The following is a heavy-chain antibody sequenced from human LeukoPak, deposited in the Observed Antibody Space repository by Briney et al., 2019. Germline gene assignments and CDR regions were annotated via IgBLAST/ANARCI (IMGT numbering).Heavy chain of an antibody. CDR2: IYYSGST. J-gene: IGHJ4*02. V-gene: IGHV4-39*01. CDR3: ARFRTLTTHFDY. D-gene: IGHD4-11*01. CDR1: GGSMSSSGYY. Sequence: SETLSLTCTVSGGSMSSSGYYWGWIRQPPGKGLEWIGTIYYSGSTYYNPSLKSRVTISVDTSKNQFSLKLSSVTAADTAVYYCARFRTLTTHFDYWGQGTLVTVSS.